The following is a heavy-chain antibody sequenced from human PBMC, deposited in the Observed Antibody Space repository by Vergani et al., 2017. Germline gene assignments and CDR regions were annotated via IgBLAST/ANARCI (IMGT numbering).Heavy chain of an antibody. J-gene: IGHJ4*01. V-gene: IGHV3-23*01. CDR3: VKDAGNYENFFDS. CDR2: LTGGGGST. CDR1: GFTFSTYA. D-gene: IGHD1-7*01. Sequence: EVQLLESGGSLKQPGGSVRLSCAASGFTFSTYAMHWVRQAPGKGLEWVSALTGGGGSTYYADSFKGRFIISRDNSRDTLYLQMNSLRPEDTATYYCVKDAGNYENFFDSCGHGSLVIVAS.